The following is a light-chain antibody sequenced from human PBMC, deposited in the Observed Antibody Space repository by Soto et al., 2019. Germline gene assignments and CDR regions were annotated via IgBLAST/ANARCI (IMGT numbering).Light chain of an antibody. J-gene: IGKJ5*01. V-gene: IGKV3-20*01. CDR1: QSVSAR. Sequence: IVLAQSTATLSLSPGERATLSCRASQSVSARLAWYQQKPGQPPTLLISGASTRASGVPVRFSGSGSGTDFTLTISRLEPEDFALYYCQQYGASPITFGQGTRLEIK. CDR2: GAS. CDR3: QQYGASPIT.